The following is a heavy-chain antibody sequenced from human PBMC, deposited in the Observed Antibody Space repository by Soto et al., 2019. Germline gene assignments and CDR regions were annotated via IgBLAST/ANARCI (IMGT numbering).Heavy chain of an antibody. CDR2: INAGNGNT. Sequence: QVQLVQSGAEEKKPGASVKVSCKASGYTFTSYAMHWVRKPPGQRLGGMGGINAGNGNTKYSQKFQGRVTITRDTSASTGYMELSSLRSEDTAVYYCARSIVVVTALDYWGQGALVTVSS. V-gene: IGHV1-3*05. CDR1: GYTFTSYA. CDR3: ARSIVVVTALDY. J-gene: IGHJ4*02. D-gene: IGHD2-21*02.